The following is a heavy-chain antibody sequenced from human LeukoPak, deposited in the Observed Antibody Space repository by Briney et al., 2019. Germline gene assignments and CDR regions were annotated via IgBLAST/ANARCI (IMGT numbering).Heavy chain of an antibody. D-gene: IGHD3-10*01. CDR3: ARVVRGVIITYYYYGMDV. CDR1: GYTFTGYY. Sequence: GASVKVSCKASGYTFTGYYMHWVRQAPGQGLEWMGWINPNSGGTNYAQKFQGRVTMTRDTSISTAYMELSRLRSDDTAVYYCARVVRGVIITYYYYGMDVWGQGTTVTVSS. CDR2: INPNSGGT. V-gene: IGHV1-2*02. J-gene: IGHJ6*02.